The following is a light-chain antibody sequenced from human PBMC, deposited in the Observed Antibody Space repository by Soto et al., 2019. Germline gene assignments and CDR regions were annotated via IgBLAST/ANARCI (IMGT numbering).Light chain of an antibody. CDR1: QSVFYSSNSKNY. CDR2: WAS. Sequence: DVVMTQSPDSLAVSLGERATINCKSSQSVFYSSNSKNYLAWYQQKPGQPPKLLIYWASARESGVPDRFTGGGSGTDFTLTISGLQPEDVAGYYCQQYYGPPYTFGQGTKVEI. CDR3: QQYYGPPYT. J-gene: IGKJ2*01. V-gene: IGKV4-1*01.